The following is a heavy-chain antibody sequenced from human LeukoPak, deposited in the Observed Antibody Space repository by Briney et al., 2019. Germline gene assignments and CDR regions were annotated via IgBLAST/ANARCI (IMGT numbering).Heavy chain of an antibody. CDR3: AKRGVVIRVILVGFHKEAYYFES. CDR2: ISDSGGST. Sequence: GGSLRLSCAVSGITLSNYGMSWVRQAPGKGLEWVAGISDSGGSTNYADSVKGRFTISRDNPKNTLYLQMNSLRAEDTAVYFCAKRGVVIRVILVGFHKEAYYFESWGQGALVTVSS. CDR1: GITLSNYG. D-gene: IGHD3/OR15-3a*01. J-gene: IGHJ4*02. V-gene: IGHV3-23*01.